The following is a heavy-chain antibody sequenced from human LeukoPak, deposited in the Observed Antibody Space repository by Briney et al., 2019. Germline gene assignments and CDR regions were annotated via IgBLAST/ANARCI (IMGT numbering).Heavy chain of an antibody. CDR1: GFTFSSYA. D-gene: IGHD3-9*01. CDR2: ISGSGGST. V-gene: IGHV3-23*01. Sequence: GGSLRLSCAASGFTFSSYAMSWGRQAPGKGLEWVSAISGSGGSTYYADYVKGRFIISRDNSKNPLYLQTNSLRAEDTAVYYCAKEVWDDILTGYYLSPNYWGQGTLVTVSS. CDR3: AKEVWDDILTGYYLSPNY. J-gene: IGHJ4*02.